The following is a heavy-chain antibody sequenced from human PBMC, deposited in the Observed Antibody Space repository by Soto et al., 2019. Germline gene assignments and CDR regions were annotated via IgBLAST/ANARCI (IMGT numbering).Heavy chain of an antibody. CDR2: TYYRSSWYN. Sequence: HALSLTCTISGNSTSSNSAAWISFRQSPSRGLEWLGRTYYRSSWYNDYAVSVKSRITVNPDTSKNQFSLQLKSVTPKDTDIYYCARTEGYFDYWGQGTPVTVSS. J-gene: IGHJ4*02. CDR1: GNSTSSNSAA. CDR3: ARTEGYFDY. V-gene: IGHV6-1*01.